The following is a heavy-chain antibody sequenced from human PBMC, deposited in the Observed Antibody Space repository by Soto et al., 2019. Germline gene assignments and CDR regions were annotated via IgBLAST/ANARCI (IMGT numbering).Heavy chain of an antibody. CDR2: ISGSGGST. CDR1: GFTFSSYA. CDR3: AKDLYYYDSSGPDAFDI. J-gene: IGHJ3*02. D-gene: IGHD3-22*01. Sequence: PGGSLRLSCAASGFTFSSYAMSWVRQAPGKGLEWVSAISGSGGSTYYAESVKGRFTISRDNSKNTLYLQMNSLRAEDTAVYYCAKDLYYYDSSGPDAFDIWGQGTMVTVSS. V-gene: IGHV3-23*01.